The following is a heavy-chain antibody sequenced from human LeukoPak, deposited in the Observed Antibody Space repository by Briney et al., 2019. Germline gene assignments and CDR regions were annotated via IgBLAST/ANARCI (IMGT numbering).Heavy chain of an antibody. CDR1: GFTFSSYA. CDR3: ARGVRGFCSVSSCYSDY. Sequence: GGSLTLSCAASGFTFSSYAMHWVRQAPGKGLEYVSAISSNGGSTYYANSVKGRFTISRDNSKNTLYLQMGSLRAEDMAVYYCARGVRGFCSVSSCYSDYWGQGTLVTVSS. V-gene: IGHV3-64*01. CDR2: ISSNGGST. J-gene: IGHJ4*02. D-gene: IGHD2-15*01.